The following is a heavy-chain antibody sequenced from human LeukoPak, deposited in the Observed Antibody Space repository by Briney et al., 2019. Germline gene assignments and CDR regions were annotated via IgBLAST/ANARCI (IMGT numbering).Heavy chain of an antibody. CDR3: ARSLWEYYDFWSGADY. Sequence: GASVKVSCKASGYTFTGYGISWVRQAPGQGLEWMGWISAYTGNTNYAQKLQGRVTMTTDTSTSTAYMELRSLRSDDTAVYYCARSLWEYYDFWSGADYWGQGTLVTVSS. J-gene: IGHJ4*02. D-gene: IGHD3-3*01. CDR1: GYTFTGYG. CDR2: ISAYTGNT. V-gene: IGHV1-18*01.